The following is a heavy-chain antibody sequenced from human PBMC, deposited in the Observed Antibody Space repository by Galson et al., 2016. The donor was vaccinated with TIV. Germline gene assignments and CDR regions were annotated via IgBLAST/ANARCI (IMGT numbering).Heavy chain of an antibody. CDR3: ARDGARVGAHDAFDI. CDR2: ISSRSSYK. CDR1: GFTFSSHN. J-gene: IGHJ3*02. D-gene: IGHD3-16*01. V-gene: IGHV3-21*04. Sequence: SLRLSCAASGFTFSSHNMNWVRQAPGKGLEWVSSISSRSSYKHYADSVKGRVTISRDNANNSLYMQMNSLRAEETAVYYCARDGARVGAHDAFDIWGQGTMVTVSS.